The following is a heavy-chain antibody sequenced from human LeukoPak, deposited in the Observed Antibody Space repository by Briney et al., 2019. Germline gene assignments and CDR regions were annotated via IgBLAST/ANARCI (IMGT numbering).Heavy chain of an antibody. V-gene: IGHV3-21*01. D-gene: IGHD3-22*01. Sequence: GGSLRLSCTVSGFTFSNYDMSWVRQAPGKGLEWVASITTSSSHIYHAVSVRGRFTITRDNAKNSLYLQMNGLRAEDTAVYYCARGGFTLIREDAFDIWGQGIMVTVSS. J-gene: IGHJ3*02. CDR1: GFTFSNYD. CDR2: ITTSSSHI. CDR3: ARGGFTLIREDAFDI.